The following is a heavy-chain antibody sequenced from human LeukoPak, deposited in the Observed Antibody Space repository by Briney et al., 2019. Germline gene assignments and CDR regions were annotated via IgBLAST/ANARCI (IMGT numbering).Heavy chain of an antibody. CDR2: ILGSGGST. CDR1: GFTFSKYA. D-gene: IGHD3-9*01. Sequence: PGGSLRLSCAASGFTFSKYAVSWVRQAPGRGLEWVSAILGSGGSTYYADSVKGRFTVSRDNSKSTLYLQMNSLRAEDTALYYCAKWGDYDVLTCYYVPDYWGQGTLVTVSS. V-gene: IGHV3-23*01. CDR3: AKWGDYDVLTCYYVPDY. J-gene: IGHJ4*02.